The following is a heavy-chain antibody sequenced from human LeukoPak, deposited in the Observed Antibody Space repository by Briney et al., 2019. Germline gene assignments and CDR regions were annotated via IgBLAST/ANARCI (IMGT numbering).Heavy chain of an antibody. CDR2: IYPGDSDT. CDR3: ARRRGTYSNYYFDY. Sequence: KPGESLKISCKGSGYSFTTYYIGWVRQMPGKGLEWMGIIYPGDSDTTYSPSFQGQVTISADKSISTAYLQWSSLKASDTAVFYCARRRGTYSNYYFDYWGQGTLVTVSS. J-gene: IGHJ4*02. D-gene: IGHD6-13*01. CDR1: GYSFTTYY. V-gene: IGHV5-51*01.